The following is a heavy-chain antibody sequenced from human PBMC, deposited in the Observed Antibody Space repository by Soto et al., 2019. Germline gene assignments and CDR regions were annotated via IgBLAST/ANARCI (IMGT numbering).Heavy chain of an antibody. V-gene: IGHV4-30-4*01. CDR2: IYYSGST. CDR1: GGSISSGDYY. Sequence: SETLSLTCTVSGGSISSGDYYWSWIRHPPGKGLEWIGYIYYSGSTYYNPSLKSRVTISVDTSKNQFSLKLSSVTAADTAVYYCARAAVSYAVTTPNWFDPWGQGTLVPVCS. D-gene: IGHD4-17*01. J-gene: IGHJ5*02. CDR3: ARAAVSYAVTTPNWFDP.